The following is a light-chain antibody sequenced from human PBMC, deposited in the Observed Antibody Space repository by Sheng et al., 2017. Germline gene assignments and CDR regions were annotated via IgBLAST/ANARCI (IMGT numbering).Light chain of an antibody. V-gene: IGLV2-23*02. CDR2: EVN. Sequence: SALTQPASVSGSPGQSITISCTGTRSDVGSYSVVSWYQQHPGKAPKLMIYEVNKRPSGVSHRFSGSKSVNTASLTISGLQTEDEAEYYCYSYAGSGTYVFGSGTKVTVL. J-gene: IGLJ1*01. CDR1: RSDVGSYSV. CDR3: YSYAGSGTYV.